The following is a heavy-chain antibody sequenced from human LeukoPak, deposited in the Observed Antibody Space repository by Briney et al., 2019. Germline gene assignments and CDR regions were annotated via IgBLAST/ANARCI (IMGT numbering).Heavy chain of an antibody. D-gene: IGHD6-19*01. CDR2: IYYSGST. CDR1: GGSISSYY. CDR3: ARDRSGWYSGTRGWFDP. Sequence: SETLSLTCTVSGGSISSYYWSWIRQPPGKGLEWIGYIYYSGSTNCNPSLKSRVTISVDTSKNQFPLKLSSVTAADTAVYYCARDRSGWYSGTRGWFDPWGQGTLVTVSS. V-gene: IGHV4-59*01. J-gene: IGHJ5*02.